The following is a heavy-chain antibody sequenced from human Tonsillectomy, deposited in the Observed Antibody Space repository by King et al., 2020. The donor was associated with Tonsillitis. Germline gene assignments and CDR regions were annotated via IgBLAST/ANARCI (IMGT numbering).Heavy chain of an antibody. Sequence: QLQESGPGLVKPSETLSLTCTVSGGSISSTSYYWGWIRQPPGKGLGWIGSICYSGNTYYNPSLKSRVTISVDTCKNQFSLKLSSVTSADTAVYYCAVGPALLWFGELWDAFDIWGQGTMVTVSS. CDR1: GGSISSTSYY. CDR2: ICYSGNT. D-gene: IGHD3-10*01. J-gene: IGHJ3*02. CDR3: AVGPALLWFGELWDAFDI. V-gene: IGHV4-39*01.